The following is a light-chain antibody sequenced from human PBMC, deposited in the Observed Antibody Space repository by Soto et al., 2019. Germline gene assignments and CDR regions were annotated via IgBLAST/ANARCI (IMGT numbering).Light chain of an antibody. V-gene: IGLV2-11*01. CDR1: SSDVGGYNY. J-gene: IGLJ1*01. CDR2: DVS. CDR3: CSYAGSFYV. Sequence: QSVLTHPRSVSRSPGQSVTISCTGTSSDVGGYNYVSWYQQHPGKAPKLMIYDVSKRPSGVPDRFSGSKSGNTASLTISGLQAEDEADYYCCSYAGSFYVFGTGTKVTVL.